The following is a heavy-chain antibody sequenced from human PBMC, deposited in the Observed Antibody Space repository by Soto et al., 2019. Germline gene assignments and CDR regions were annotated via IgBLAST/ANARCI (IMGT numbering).Heavy chain of an antibody. J-gene: IGHJ4*02. D-gene: IGHD2-15*01. V-gene: IGHV3-30-3*01. Sequence: QVQLVESGGGVVQPGRSLRLSCAASGFTFSSYAMHWVRQAPGKGLEWVAVISYDGSNKYYADSVKGRFTISRDSSKNTLFLQMNSLTAEDMAVYYCARRTVVSLFDYWGQGTLVTVSS. CDR3: ARRTVVSLFDY. CDR2: ISYDGSNK. CDR1: GFTFSSYA.